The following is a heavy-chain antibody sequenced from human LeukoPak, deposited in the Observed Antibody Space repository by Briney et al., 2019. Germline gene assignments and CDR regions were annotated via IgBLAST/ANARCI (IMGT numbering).Heavy chain of an antibody. CDR2: INSGSSYK. CDR3: ARDFHDSGSYDY. V-gene: IGHV3-21*01. CDR1: GFPFSSFA. J-gene: IGHJ4*02. D-gene: IGHD3-10*01. Sequence: GGSLRLSCAASGFPFSSFAMNWVRQAPGKGLEWVSSINSGSSYKYYADSVKGRFTISRDNAKNSLYLQMNSLRAEDTAVYYCARDFHDSGSYDYWGQGTLVTVSS.